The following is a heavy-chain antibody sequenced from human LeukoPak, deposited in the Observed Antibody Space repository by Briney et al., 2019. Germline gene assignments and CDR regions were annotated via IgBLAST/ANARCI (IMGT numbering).Heavy chain of an antibody. CDR1: GFIFSDSA. D-gene: IGHD3-3*01. CDR2: IRSKANSDET. J-gene: IGHJ4*01. V-gene: IGHV3-73*01. CDR3: TSPAHDFDFWSGYYSV. Sequence: GGSLRLSCTVSGFIFSDSAIHWVRQAAGKGLDWVGRIRSKANSDETAYAASVIGRFTISRDDSKDTAYLQMHSLKPEDTAVYLCTSPAHDFDFWSGYYSVWGRGAQVTVSS.